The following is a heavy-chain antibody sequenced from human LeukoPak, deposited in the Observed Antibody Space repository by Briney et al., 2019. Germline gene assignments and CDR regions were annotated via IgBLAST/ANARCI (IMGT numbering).Heavy chain of an antibody. CDR1: GDSINNYY. CDR3: ARHRGSGSPYFDY. V-gene: IGHV4-59*08. J-gene: IGHJ4*02. CDR2: IYYSRST. D-gene: IGHD3-10*01. Sequence: SETLSLTFTVSGDSINNYYWGWIRQSPGKGLEWIGYIYYSRSTKYNPSLKSRVTISVDTSKNQFSLKLSSVTAADTAVYYCARHRGSGSPYFDYWGQGTLVSVSS.